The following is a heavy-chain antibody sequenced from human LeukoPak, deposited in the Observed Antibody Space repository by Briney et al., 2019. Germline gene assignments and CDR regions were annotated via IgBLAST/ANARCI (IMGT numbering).Heavy chain of an antibody. CDR2: ISYDGNNK. V-gene: IGHV3-30-3*01. CDR1: GFTFSGYP. Sequence: GGSLRLSCAASGFTFSGYPMHWVRQAPGKGLEWVAVISYDGNNKKYADSVKGRFTISRDNSQNTLYLQMNSLRTEDTAVYYCARDGIYNGSGSYLDYWGQGTLVTVSS. D-gene: IGHD3-10*01. CDR3: ARDGIYNGSGSYLDY. J-gene: IGHJ4*02.